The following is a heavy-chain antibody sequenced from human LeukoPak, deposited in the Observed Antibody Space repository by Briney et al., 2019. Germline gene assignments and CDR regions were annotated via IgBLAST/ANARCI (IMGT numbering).Heavy chain of an antibody. Sequence: SETLSLTCTVSGGSISSYYWSWIRQPPGKGLEWIGYVYSSGSTNYNPSLKSRVTISVDTSKNQFSLKLSSVTAADTAVYYCARGLTYYDFWSGYWEKYYFDYRGQGTLVTVSS. CDR1: GGSISSYY. V-gene: IGHV4-59*01. J-gene: IGHJ4*02. CDR3: ARGLTYYDFWSGYWEKYYFDY. D-gene: IGHD3-3*01. CDR2: VYSSGST.